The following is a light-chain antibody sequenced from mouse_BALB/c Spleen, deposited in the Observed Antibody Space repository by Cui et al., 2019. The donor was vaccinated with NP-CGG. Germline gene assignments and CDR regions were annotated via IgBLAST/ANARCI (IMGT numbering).Light chain of an antibody. CDR3: ALWYSNHWV. Sequence: QAVVTQESALTTSPGETVTLTCRSSTGAVTNRNYANWVKEKPDHLFTGLIGDTNNRAPGVPARFSGSLIGDKAPLTITGTQTEDEAIYFCALWYSNHWVFGGGTKLTVL. J-gene: IGLJ1*01. CDR2: DTN. V-gene: IGLV1*01. CDR1: TGAVTNRNY.